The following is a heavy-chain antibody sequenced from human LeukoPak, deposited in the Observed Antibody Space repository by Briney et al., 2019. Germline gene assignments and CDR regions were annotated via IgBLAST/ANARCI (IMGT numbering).Heavy chain of an antibody. Sequence: GGSLRLSCAASGFTFSSYGMHWVRQAPGQGLEWVAFVRYDGSKKYYADSVKGRFTISRDNSKNTLDLQMNSLRAEDTAVYYCAREAYGSGNYPFDFWGQGTLVTVSS. CDR1: GFTFSSYG. D-gene: IGHD3-10*01. CDR2: VRYDGSKK. J-gene: IGHJ4*02. V-gene: IGHV3-30*02. CDR3: AREAYGSGNYPFDF.